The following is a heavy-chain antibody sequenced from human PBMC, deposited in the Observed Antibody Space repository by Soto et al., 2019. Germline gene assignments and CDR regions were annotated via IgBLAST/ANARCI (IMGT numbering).Heavy chain of an antibody. CDR1: GGTIDIYA. CDR3: ARGMGYCSSTSCYQYYYYGMDV. J-gene: IGHJ6*02. CDR2: IIPIFGTA. D-gene: IGHD2-2*01. Sequence: SVKVSGKASGGTIDIYAISWARQANGQGLELMGGIIPIFGTANYAQKFQGRVTITADKSTSTAYMELSSLRSEDTAVYYCARGMGYCSSTSCYQYYYYGMDVWGQGTTVTVSS. V-gene: IGHV1-69*06.